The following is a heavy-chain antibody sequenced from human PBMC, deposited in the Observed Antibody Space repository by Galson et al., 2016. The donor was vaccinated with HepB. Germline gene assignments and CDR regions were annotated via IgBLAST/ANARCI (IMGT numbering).Heavy chain of an antibody. J-gene: IGHJ4*02. CDR2: ISDNGGRT. V-gene: IGHV3-64*01. D-gene: IGHD1-26*01. Sequence: SLRLSCAASGFTFSSHAMHWVRQAPGKGLECVSTISDNGGRTFYANSLKGRFTISRDNSKNTLYLQMGSLRAEDMAVYYCARGRGGATQGYFDYWGRGTLVTVS. CDR1: GFTFSSHA. CDR3: ARGRGGATQGYFDY.